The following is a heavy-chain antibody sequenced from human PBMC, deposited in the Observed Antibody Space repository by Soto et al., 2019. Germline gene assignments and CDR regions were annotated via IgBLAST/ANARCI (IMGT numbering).Heavy chain of an antibody. CDR2: INHSGST. V-gene: IGHV4-34*01. Sequence: SETLSLTCAFYVGSFSGYYWSCIRHPPGKWLEWIGEINHSGSTNYNPSLKSRVTISVDTSKNQFSLKLSSVTAADTAVYYCARAGYSSGWYISYNWFDPLGQGTLVIVSS. CDR3: ARAGYSSGWYISYNWFDP. CDR1: VGSFSGYY. D-gene: IGHD6-19*01. J-gene: IGHJ5*02.